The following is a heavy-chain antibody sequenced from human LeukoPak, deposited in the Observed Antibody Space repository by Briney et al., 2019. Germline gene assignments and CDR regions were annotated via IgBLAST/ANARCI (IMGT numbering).Heavy chain of an antibody. J-gene: IGHJ4*02. V-gene: IGHV3-23*01. CDR1: GFTFSSYA. D-gene: IGHD6-19*01. CDR2: MSGSGGSI. CDR3: ASSAGALIDC. Sequence: PGGSLRLSCAASGFTFSSYAMSWVRQAPGKGLEWVSAMSGSGGSIYYADSVKGRFTISRDNSKNTLYLQMNSLRAEDTAVYYCASSAGALIDCWGQGTLVIVSS.